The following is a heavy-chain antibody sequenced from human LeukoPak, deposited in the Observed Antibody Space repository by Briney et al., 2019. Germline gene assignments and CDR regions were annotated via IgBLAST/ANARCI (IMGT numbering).Heavy chain of an antibody. Sequence: ASVKVSCKASGVTFSDYPISWVRQAPGQGPEWMGGIVPRLGTADYAQQSQGRVTITADMSTTTAYMELSSLRSDDTAIYYCAGGSGSGVMSPYGLDDWGTGTTVIVSS. CDR1: GVTFSDYP. J-gene: IGHJ6*04. CDR2: IVPRLGTA. V-gene: IGHV1-69*10. CDR3: AGGSGSGVMSPYGLDD. D-gene: IGHD3-10*01.